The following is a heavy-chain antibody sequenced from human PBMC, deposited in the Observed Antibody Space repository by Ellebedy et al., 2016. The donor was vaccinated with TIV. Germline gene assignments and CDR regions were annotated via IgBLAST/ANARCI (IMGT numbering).Heavy chain of an antibody. Sequence: GESLKISCAASGFTVSSNYMSWVRQAPGKGLEWVAVISYDGSNKYYADSVKGRFTISRDNSKNTLYLQMNSLRADDTALYYCATSSLDYWGQGTPVTVSS. CDR3: ATSSLDY. J-gene: IGHJ4*02. CDR2: ISYDGSNK. CDR1: GFTVSSNY. V-gene: IGHV3-30*03.